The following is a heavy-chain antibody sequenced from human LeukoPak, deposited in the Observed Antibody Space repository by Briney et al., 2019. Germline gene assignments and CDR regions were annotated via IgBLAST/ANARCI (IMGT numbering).Heavy chain of an antibody. CDR3: ARDYYDSSGYNGPPDAFDI. J-gene: IGHJ3*02. CDR1: GGSISSYY. D-gene: IGHD3-22*01. CDR2: IYYSGST. V-gene: IGHV4-59*01. Sequence: SETLSLTCTVSGGSISSYYWSWIRQPPGKGLEWIGYIYYSGSTNYNPSLKSRVTISVDTSKDQFSLKLSSVTAADTAVYYCARDYYDSSGYNGPPDAFDIWGQGTMVTVSS.